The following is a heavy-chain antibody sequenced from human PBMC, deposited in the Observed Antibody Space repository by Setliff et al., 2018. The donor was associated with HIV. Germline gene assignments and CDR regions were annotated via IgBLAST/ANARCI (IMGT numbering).Heavy chain of an antibody. D-gene: IGHD6-6*01. J-gene: IGHJ4*02. CDR2: VFYTGST. Sequence: PSETLSLTCTVSGGSIRGYYWSWLRQPPGKGLEWIGYVFYTGSTTYSPSLKSRLTISVDTSKNQFSLRLSSVTAADTAVYYCARSGSSSPYYFDYWGQGTLVTVSS. V-gene: IGHV4-59*12. CDR1: GGSIRGYY. CDR3: ARSGSSSPYYFDY.